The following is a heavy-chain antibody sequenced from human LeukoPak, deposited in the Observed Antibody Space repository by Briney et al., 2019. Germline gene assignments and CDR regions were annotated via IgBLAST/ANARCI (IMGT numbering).Heavy chain of an antibody. V-gene: IGHV4-34*01. D-gene: IGHD3-3*01. CDR3: ASHYDFWSGYMG. CDR1: GGSFSGFY. CDR2: INHSGST. Sequence: SETLSLTCAVYGGSFSGFYWSWIRQPPGKGLEWIGEINHSGSTNYNPSLKSRVTISVDTSKNQFSLKLSSVTAADTAVYYCASHYDFWSGYMGWGQGTLVTVSS. J-gene: IGHJ4*02.